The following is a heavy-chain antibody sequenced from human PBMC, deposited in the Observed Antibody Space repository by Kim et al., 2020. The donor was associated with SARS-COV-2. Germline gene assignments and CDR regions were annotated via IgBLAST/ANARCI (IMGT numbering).Heavy chain of an antibody. J-gene: IGHJ5*02. CDR3: ARGTRYYYGSGGLGFSSWFDP. CDR2: IYYSGST. CDR1: GGSISSGGYY. V-gene: IGHV4-31*03. D-gene: IGHD3-10*01. Sequence: SETLSLTCTVSGGSISSGGYYWSWIRQHPGKGLEWIGYIYYSGSTYYNPSLKSRVTISVDTSKNQFSLKLSSVTAADTAVYYCARGTRYYYGSGGLGFSSWFDPWGQGTLVTVSS.